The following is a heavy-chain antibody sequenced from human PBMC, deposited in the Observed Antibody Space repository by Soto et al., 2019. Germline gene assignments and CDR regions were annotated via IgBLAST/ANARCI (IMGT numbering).Heavy chain of an antibody. J-gene: IGHJ4*02. Sequence: PSETLFPTCNGCGGSISSGFYYWSWIPQPPGKGLEWIWYIYYSGSTYFNPSLKSRVTISVDTSKNQFSLKLSSVTAADTAVYYCARWWFGEFFDYWGQG. CDR1: GGSISSGFYY. V-gene: IGHV4-30-4*01. CDR3: ARWWFGEFFDY. D-gene: IGHD3-10*01. CDR2: IYYSGST.